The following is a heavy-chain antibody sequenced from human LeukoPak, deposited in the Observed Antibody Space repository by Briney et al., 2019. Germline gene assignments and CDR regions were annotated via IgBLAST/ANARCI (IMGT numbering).Heavy chain of an antibody. CDR2: ISSSSNYI. Sequence: GGSLRLSCAASGFTFDSYSMNWVRQAPGKGLERVSSISSSSNYIYYADSVKGRFTISRDNAKNSLYLQMNSLRAEDTAVYYCARDYLVVPAAMWWFDPWGQGTLVTVSS. D-gene: IGHD2-2*01. CDR3: ARDYLVVPAAMWWFDP. V-gene: IGHV3-21*01. CDR1: GFTFDSYS. J-gene: IGHJ5*02.